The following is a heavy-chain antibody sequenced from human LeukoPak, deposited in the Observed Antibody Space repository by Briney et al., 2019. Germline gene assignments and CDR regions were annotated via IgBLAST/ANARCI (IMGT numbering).Heavy chain of an antibody. CDR1: GYTLTELS. CDR3: ARAYCGGDCPMGGY. V-gene: IGHV1-2*02. Sequence: GASVKVSCKVSGYTLTELSMHWVRQAPGQGLEWMGWINPNSGGTNYIQKFQGRVTMTRDTSISTVYMELNGLRFDDTAIYYCARAYCGGDCPMGGYWGQGTLLTVSS. CDR2: INPNSGGT. D-gene: IGHD2-21*01. J-gene: IGHJ4*02.